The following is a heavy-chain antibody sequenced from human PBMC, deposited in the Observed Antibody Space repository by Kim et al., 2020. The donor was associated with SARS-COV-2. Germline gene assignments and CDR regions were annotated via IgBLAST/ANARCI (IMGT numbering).Heavy chain of an antibody. CDR1: GYTFTSYG. Sequence: ASVKVSCKASGYTFTSYGISWVRQAPGQGLEWMGWISAYNGNTNYAQKLQGRVTMTTDTSTSTAYMELRSLRSDDTAVYYCARYWGGWDYDSSGYDEYVQHWGQGTLVTVSS. J-gene: IGHJ1*01. CDR3: ARYWGGWDYDSSGYDEYVQH. D-gene: IGHD3-22*01. CDR2: ISAYNGNT. V-gene: IGHV1-18*01.